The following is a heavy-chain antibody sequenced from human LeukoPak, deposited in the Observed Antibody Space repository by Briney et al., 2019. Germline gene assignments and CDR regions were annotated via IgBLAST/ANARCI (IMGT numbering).Heavy chain of an antibody. CDR3: ARGADGVSSNSRGWFDP. D-gene: IGHD2-15*01. CDR1: GFTFSNAW. V-gene: IGHV3-7*03. CDR2: IKQDGSEK. Sequence: PGGSLRLSCAASGFTFSNAWMSWVRQAPGKGLEWVANIKQDGSEKYYVDSVKGRFTISRDNARNTLYLQMNTLRAEDTAVYSCARGADGVSSNSRGWFDPWGQGTLVTVSS. J-gene: IGHJ5*02.